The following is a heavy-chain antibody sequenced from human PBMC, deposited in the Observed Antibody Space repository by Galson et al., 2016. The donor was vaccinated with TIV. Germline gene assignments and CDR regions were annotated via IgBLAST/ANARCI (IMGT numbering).Heavy chain of an antibody. V-gene: IGHV1-18*04. J-gene: IGHJ4*02. CDR1: GYNFISHG. CDR2: ISPYNGDT. Sequence: SVKVSCKASGYNFISHGITWVRQAPGQRLDWMGWISPYNGDTNYAKMFQDRVTMTIDKSTTTAYLELRGLRTDDTAGYYCAKVGALRLSKEGSAYTYHCDYWSQGTLVTVST. CDR3: AKVGALRLSKEGSAYTYHCDY. D-gene: IGHD3-16*01.